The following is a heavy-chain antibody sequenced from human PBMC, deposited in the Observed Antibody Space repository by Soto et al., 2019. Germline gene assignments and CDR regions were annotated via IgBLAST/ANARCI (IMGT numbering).Heavy chain of an antibody. D-gene: IGHD5-12*01. J-gene: IGHJ4*02. CDR2: IYYSGST. CDR3: ARHLTHGYGYAIFDF. Sequence: SETLSLTCTVSGGSISSSSYYWGWIRQPPGKGLEWIGSIYYSGSTYYNPSLKSRVTMSVDTSTNQFSLKLSSLTAADTAVFYCARHLTHGYGYAIFDFWGPGALVTVSS. CDR1: GGSISSSSYY. V-gene: IGHV4-39*01.